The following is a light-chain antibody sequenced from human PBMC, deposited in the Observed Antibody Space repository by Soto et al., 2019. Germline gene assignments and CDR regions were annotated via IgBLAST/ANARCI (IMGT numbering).Light chain of an antibody. CDR3: QQRSNWPPLT. CDR1: QSVSSY. Sequence: PGERATLSCRASQSVSSYLAWYQQKPGQAPRLLIYDASNRATGIPARFSGSGSGTDFTLTISSPEPEDFAIYYCQQRSNWPPLTVGGGTKVETK. CDR2: DAS. V-gene: IGKV3-11*01. J-gene: IGKJ4*01.